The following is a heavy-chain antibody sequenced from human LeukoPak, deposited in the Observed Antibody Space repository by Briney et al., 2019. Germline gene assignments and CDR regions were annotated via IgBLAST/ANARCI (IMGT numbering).Heavy chain of an antibody. CDR1: GFTFSSYW. V-gene: IGHV3-7*01. D-gene: IGHD2-2*01. Sequence: PGGSLRLSCAASGFTFSSYWMSWVRQAPGKGLEWVANIKQDGSEKYYVDSVKGRFTISRDSAKNSLYLQMNSLRAEDTAVYFCARDRIGYCSATSCFVNSYYYMDVWGKGTTVTVSS. J-gene: IGHJ6*03. CDR3: ARDRIGYCSATSCFVNSYYYMDV. CDR2: IKQDGSEK.